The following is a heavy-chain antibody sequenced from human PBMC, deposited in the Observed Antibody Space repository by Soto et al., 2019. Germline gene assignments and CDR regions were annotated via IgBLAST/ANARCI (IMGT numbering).Heavy chain of an antibody. J-gene: IGHJ3*02. Sequence: GQSLKISCKRSGYSFTSYWIGWVRQMPGKGLEWMGIIYPGDSDTRYSPSFQGQVTISADKSISTAYLQWSSLKASDTAMYYCARPDSSSSVNAFDIWGQGTMVTVSS. CDR1: GYSFTSYW. CDR3: ARPDSSSSVNAFDI. D-gene: IGHD6-6*01. V-gene: IGHV5-51*01. CDR2: IYPGDSDT.